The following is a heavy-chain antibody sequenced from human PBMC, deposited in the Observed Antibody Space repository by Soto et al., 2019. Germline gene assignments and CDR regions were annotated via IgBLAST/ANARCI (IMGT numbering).Heavy chain of an antibody. CDR2: INSDGSST. CDR1: GFTFSSYW. Sequence: EVQLVESGGGLVQPGGSLRLSCAASGFTFSSYWMHWVRHAPGKGLVWVSRINSDGSSTSYADSVKGRFTISRDNAKNRLYLQMNSLRAEDTAVYYCARPNYDILTGYYNAFCGWFDPWGQGTLVTVSS. J-gene: IGHJ5*02. V-gene: IGHV3-74*01. CDR3: ARPNYDILTGYYNAFCGWFDP. D-gene: IGHD3-9*01.